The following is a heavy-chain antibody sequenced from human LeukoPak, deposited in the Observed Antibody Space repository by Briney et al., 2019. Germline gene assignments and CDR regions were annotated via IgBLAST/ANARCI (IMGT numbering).Heavy chain of an antibody. CDR3: VKDLLVGATGSIDY. Sequence: GGSLRLSCAASGFTFSSHAMSWVRQAPGKGLEWVSGISYSGGSTYYADSVKGRFTISRDNSKNTLYLQMSSLRAEDTAVYYCVKDLLVGATGSIDYWGQGTLVTVSS. D-gene: IGHD1-26*01. J-gene: IGHJ4*02. CDR1: GFTFSSHA. CDR2: ISYSGGST. V-gene: IGHV3-23*01.